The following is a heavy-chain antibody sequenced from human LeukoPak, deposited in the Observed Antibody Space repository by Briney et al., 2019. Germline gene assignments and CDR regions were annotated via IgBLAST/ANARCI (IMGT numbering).Heavy chain of an antibody. D-gene: IGHD6-19*01. CDR1: GYTFTSYG. CDR3: ARDPGAVAGTGQNFDY. V-gene: IGHV1-18*01. Sequence: ASVKVSCKASGYTFTSYGINWVRQAPGQGLEWMGWISGYNGNTNYVQKLQGRVTMTTDTSTSTAYMELRSLRSDDTAVYYCARDPGAVAGTGQNFDYWGQGTLVTVSS. J-gene: IGHJ4*02. CDR2: ISGYNGNT.